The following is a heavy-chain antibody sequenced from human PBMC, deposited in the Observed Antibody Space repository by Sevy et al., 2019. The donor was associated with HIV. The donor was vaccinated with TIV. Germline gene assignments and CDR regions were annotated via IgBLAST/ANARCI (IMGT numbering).Heavy chain of an antibody. CDR1: GFTFSSYD. CDR3: ARVVYYYDRTAPRVAQTRFDP. D-gene: IGHD3-22*01. Sequence: GGSLRLSCAASGFTFSSYDMHWVRQATGGGLEWVSGISTTGDTFYLGSGKGRFTISRENAKNSFYLQMNSLRAGDTAVYYCARVVYYYDRTAPRVAQTRFDPWGQGTLVTVSS. CDR2: ISTTGDT. V-gene: IGHV3-13*01. J-gene: IGHJ5*02.